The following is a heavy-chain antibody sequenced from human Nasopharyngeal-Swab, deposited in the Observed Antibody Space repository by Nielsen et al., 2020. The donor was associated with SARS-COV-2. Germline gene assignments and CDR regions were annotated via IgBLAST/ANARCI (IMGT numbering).Heavy chain of an antibody. Sequence: VRQMPGKGLEWMGRIDPSDSYTNYSPSFQGHVTISADKSISTAYLQWSSLKASDTAMYYRATTYCYDSSGYPLPYYWGQGTLVTVSS. CDR2: IDPSDSYT. J-gene: IGHJ4*02. CDR3: ATTYCYDSSGYPLPYY. D-gene: IGHD3-22*01. V-gene: IGHV5-10-1*01.